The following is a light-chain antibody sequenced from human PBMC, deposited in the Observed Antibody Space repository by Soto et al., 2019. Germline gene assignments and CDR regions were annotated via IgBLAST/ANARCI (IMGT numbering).Light chain of an antibody. Sequence: MSQSGSSLDRDNGGRVNISCGASQDISSSLNWYQHKSGKAPKLLIYAASVLNSGVASGFSLSGPQTDFTLIMSSLQPEYYANHYCHYGDVTPRTFGQGTKVDIK. V-gene: IGKV1-39*01. J-gene: IGKJ1*01. CDR1: QDISSS. CDR2: AAS. CDR3: HYGDVTPRT.